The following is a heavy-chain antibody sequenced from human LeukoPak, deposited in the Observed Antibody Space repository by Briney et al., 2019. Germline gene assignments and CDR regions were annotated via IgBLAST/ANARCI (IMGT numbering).Heavy chain of an antibody. V-gene: IGHV3-74*01. CDR2: IKSDGSST. J-gene: IGHJ5*02. CDR1: GFTFSSYW. Sequence: GGSLRLSCAASGFTFSSYWMHWVRQAPGKGLVWASRIKSDGSSTTYADSVKGRFTISRDNAKNTLYLQMNSLRAEDTAVYYCARDYASVPAAIWGNWFDPWGQGTLVTVSS. CDR3: ARDYASVPAAIWGNWFDP. D-gene: IGHD2-2*01.